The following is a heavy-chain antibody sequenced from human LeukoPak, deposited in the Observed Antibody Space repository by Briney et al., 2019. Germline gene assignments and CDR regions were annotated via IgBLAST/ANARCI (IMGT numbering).Heavy chain of an antibody. D-gene: IGHD5-24*01. Sequence: PSETLSLTCTVSGYSISSGYYWGWIRPPPGKGLEWIGSIYHSGSTYYNPSLKSRVTISVDTSKNQFSLKLSSVTAADTAVYYCARRSEGWLQSDYYFDYWGQGTLVTVSS. J-gene: IGHJ4*02. V-gene: IGHV4-38-2*02. CDR1: GYSISSGYY. CDR3: ARRSEGWLQSDYYFDY. CDR2: IYHSGST.